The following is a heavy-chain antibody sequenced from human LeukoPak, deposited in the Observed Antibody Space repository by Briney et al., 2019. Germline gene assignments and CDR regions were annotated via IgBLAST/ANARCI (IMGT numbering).Heavy chain of an antibody. CDR3: AKDRGSDILGLTPVDYFDY. J-gene: IGHJ4*02. Sequence: SETLSLTCTVSGGSISSGGYYWSWIRQHPGKGLEWIGYIYYSGSTYYNPSLKSRVTISVDTSKNQFSLKLSSVTAADTAVYYCAKDRGSDILGLTPVDYFDYWGQGTLVTVSS. CDR2: IYYSGST. CDR1: GGSISSGGYY. D-gene: IGHD7-27*01. V-gene: IGHV4-31*03.